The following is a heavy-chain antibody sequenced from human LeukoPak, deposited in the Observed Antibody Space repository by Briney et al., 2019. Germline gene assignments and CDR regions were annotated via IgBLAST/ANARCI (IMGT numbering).Heavy chain of an antibody. CDR2: ASGSGGNS. D-gene: IGHD3/OR15-3a*01. CDR1: GFTFSTYA. J-gene: IGHJ4*02. CDR3: VREDLGIEY. Sequence: GRSLRLSCAASGFTFSTYAMSWVRQAPGKGLEWVSSASGSGGNSDYTDSVKGRFTISRDNSKNTLYLQMNSLRAEDTAVYYCVREDLGIEYWGQGTLVTVS. V-gene: IGHV3-23*01.